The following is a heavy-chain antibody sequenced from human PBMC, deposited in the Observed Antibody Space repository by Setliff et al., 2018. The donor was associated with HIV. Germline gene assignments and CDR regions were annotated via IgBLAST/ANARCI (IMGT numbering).Heavy chain of an antibody. CDR2: IYTSGST. CDR3: ARGDEIGGNSGAFDI. Sequence: PSETLSLTCTVSGGSISSGSYYWSWIRQPAGKGLEWIGHIYTSGSTSYNPSLKSRVTISVDTSKSQFSLKLSSVTAADTAVYYCARGDEIGGNSGAFDIWDQGTMVTVSS. J-gene: IGHJ3*02. D-gene: IGHD2-21*02. CDR1: GGSISSGSYY. V-gene: IGHV4-61*09.